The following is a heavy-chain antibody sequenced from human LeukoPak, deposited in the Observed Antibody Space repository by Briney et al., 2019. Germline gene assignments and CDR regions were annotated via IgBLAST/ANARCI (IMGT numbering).Heavy chain of an antibody. CDR2: IYTSGST. J-gene: IGHJ5*02. D-gene: IGHD3-3*01. CDR3: ASGSGALWFDP. CDR1: SGSISSYF. V-gene: IGHV4-4*07. Sequence: PSETLSLTCTVSSGSISSYFWSWIRQPPGKGLEWIGRIYTSGSTNYNPSLKSRVTMSVDTSKNQFSLKLSSVTAADTAVYYCASGSGALWFDPWGQGTLVTVSS.